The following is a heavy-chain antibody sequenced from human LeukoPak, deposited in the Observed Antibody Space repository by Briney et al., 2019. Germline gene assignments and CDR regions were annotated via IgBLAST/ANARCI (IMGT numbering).Heavy chain of an antibody. J-gene: IGHJ4*02. Sequence: PSETLSLTCTVSGGSISSSSHYWGWIRQPPGKGLEWIGTTYYRGSSSYNPSLKSRVTMSVDTSKNHFSLKLSSVTAADTAVYFCARQSDSSGYYSFNYWGQGTLVTVSS. CDR1: GGSISSSSHY. CDR2: TYYRGSS. V-gene: IGHV4-39*01. CDR3: ARQSDSSGYYSFNY. D-gene: IGHD3-22*01.